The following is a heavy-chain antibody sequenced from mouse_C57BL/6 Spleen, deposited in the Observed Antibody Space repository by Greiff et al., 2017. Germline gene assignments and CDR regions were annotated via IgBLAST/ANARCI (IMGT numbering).Heavy chain of an antibody. CDR3: ARHEERSFPYNFDY. CDR1: GYTFTEYT. Sequence: VQLQQSGAELVTPGASVKLSCKASGYTFTEYTIHWVQQRSGQGLEWIGGVYPGSGSIKYNEKFKDKATLTADKSSSTVYMELSRLTSEDSAVYFCARHEERSFPYNFDYWGQGTTLTVSS. V-gene: IGHV1-62-2*01. CDR2: VYPGSGSI. J-gene: IGHJ2*01.